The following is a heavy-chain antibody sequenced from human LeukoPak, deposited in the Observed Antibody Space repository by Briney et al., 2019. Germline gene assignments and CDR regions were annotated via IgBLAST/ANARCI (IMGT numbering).Heavy chain of an antibody. V-gene: IGHV1-24*01. CDR3: AIELTSSYYFDI. D-gene: IGHD1-7*01. J-gene: IGHJ4*02. CDR2: FDPEDGET. CDR1: GYTLTELS. Sequence: ASVKVSCKVSGYTLTELSMHWVRQAPGKGLERMGGFDPEDGETIYAQKFQGRVTMTEDTSTDTAYMELSSLRSEDTAVYYCAIELTSSYYFDIWGQGTLVTVSS.